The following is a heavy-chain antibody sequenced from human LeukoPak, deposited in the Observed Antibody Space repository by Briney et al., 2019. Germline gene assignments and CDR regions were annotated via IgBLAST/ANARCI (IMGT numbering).Heavy chain of an antibody. D-gene: IGHD3-10*01. CDR1: GGSISTSNYY. Sequence: SETLSLTCTVSGGSISTSNYYWGWIRQPPGKGLEWIGNIFYSGSTYYSPSLKSRVTISLDTSRNQFSLKLSSVTAADTAVYYCARQDYYGSGSYYNGLIDYWGQGTLVTVSS. CDR3: ARQDYYGSGSYYNGLIDY. CDR2: IFYSGST. V-gene: IGHV4-39*07. J-gene: IGHJ4*02.